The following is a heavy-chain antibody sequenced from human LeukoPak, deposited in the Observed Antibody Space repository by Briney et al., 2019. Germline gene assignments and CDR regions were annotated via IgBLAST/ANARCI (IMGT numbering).Heavy chain of an antibody. V-gene: IGHV1-69*13. CDR3: ARSGVQWLFAPRGIWFDR. CDR1: GRTFSSYA. CDR2: IISIFGTA. Sequence: SVKVSFTASGRTFSSYAVSWARQAPGQGLEWMGGIISIFGTANYAQKFQGRVTITAYESTSTAYIVLRSLRSEDRAVYYCARSGVQWLFAPRGIWFDRWGQGTLVTVSS. J-gene: IGHJ5*02. D-gene: IGHD3-22*01.